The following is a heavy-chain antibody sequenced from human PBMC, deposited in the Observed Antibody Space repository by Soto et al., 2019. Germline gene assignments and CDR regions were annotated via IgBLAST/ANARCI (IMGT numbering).Heavy chain of an antibody. Sequence: EVQLLESGGGLVQPGGSLRLSCAASGFTFSSSAMSWVRQAPGKGLEWVSGISVSGGSTHYAESMKGRLTISRDNSKNTLYVQMNSLRAEDTAVYYCAKALSPSCAGISCPYGMHVWGQGTTVTVS. CDR1: GFTFSSSA. CDR2: ISVSGGST. D-gene: IGHD3-3*02. CDR3: AKALSPSCAGISCPYGMHV. V-gene: IGHV3-23*01. J-gene: IGHJ6*02.